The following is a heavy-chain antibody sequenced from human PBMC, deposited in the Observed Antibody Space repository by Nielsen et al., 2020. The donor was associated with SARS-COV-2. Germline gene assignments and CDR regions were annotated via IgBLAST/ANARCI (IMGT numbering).Heavy chain of an antibody. J-gene: IGHJ4*02. CDR1: GYTFTSYA. CDR2: INAGNGNT. Sequence: ASVKVSCKASGYTFTSYAMHWVRQAPGQRLEWMGWINAGNGNTKYSQKFQGRVTITRDTSASTAYMELSSLRSEDTAVYYCARDRSVYYSDYFDYWGQGTLVTVSS. D-gene: IGHD3-22*01. V-gene: IGHV1-3*01. CDR3: ARDRSVYYSDYFDY.